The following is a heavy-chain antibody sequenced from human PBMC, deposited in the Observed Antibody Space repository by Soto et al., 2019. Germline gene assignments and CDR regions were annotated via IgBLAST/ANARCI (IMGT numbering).Heavy chain of an antibody. CDR2: ISYDGSNK. J-gene: IGHJ4*02. CDR3: AGTWIQLWSPLDY. Sequence: GGSLRLSCAASGFTFSSYAMHWVRQAPGKGLEWVAVISYDGSNKYYADSVKGRFTISRDNSKNTLYLQMNSLRAEDTAVYYCAGTWIQLWSPLDYWGQGTLVTVSS. V-gene: IGHV3-30-3*01. D-gene: IGHD5-18*01. CDR1: GFTFSSYA.